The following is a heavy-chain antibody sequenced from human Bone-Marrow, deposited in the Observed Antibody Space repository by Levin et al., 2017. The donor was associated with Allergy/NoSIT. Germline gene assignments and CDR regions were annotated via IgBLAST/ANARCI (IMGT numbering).Heavy chain of an antibody. Sequence: QSGGSLRLSCAASGFTFSNYYMHWVRQAPGKGLEWVSRVYSDGTITDYADSVKGRFTISRDNARNTLYLQMNSLRAEDTAVYYCARGGGRSTSCLDNWGQGILVTVSS. CDR2: VYSDGTIT. V-gene: IGHV3-74*01. CDR1: GFTFSNYY. CDR3: ARGGGRSTSCLDN. D-gene: IGHD2-2*01. J-gene: IGHJ4*02.